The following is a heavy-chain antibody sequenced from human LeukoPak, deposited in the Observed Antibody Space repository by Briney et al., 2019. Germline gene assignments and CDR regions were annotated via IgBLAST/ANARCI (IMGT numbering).Heavy chain of an antibody. CDR1: GYSFTDYY. J-gene: IGHJ4*02. D-gene: IGHD6-6*01. V-gene: IGHV1-2*02. Sequence: ASMKVSCKASGYSFTDYYMHWVRQAPGQGLEWMGWINPYSGDTNYAQKFQGRVTMTRDTSISTAYMELSRLRSDDTAVCYCARYSSSTLDYWGQGTLVTVSS. CDR3: ARYSSSTLDY. CDR2: INPYSGDT.